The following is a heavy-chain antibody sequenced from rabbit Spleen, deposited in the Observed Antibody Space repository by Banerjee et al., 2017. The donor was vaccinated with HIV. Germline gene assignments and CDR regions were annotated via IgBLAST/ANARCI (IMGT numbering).Heavy chain of an antibody. CDR2: IYAGYSGSS. D-gene: IGHD2-1*01. CDR1: GFSFSSNYY. CDR3: ARGSATMTMVITGYYLNL. Sequence: QSLEESGGGLVKPGASLTLTCKASGFSFSSNYYMCWVRQAPGKGLECIACIYAGYSGSSYYASWAKGRFTISKTSSTTVTLQLNSLTAADTATYFCARGSATMTMVITGYYLNLWGQGTLVTVS. V-gene: IGHV1S40*01. J-gene: IGHJ4*01.